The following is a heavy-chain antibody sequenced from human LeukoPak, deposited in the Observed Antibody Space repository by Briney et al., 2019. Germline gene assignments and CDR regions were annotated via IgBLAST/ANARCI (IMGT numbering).Heavy chain of an antibody. CDR3: TTDQSHRGYDPGYFDY. D-gene: IGHD5-12*01. CDR2: IKSKTDGGTT. V-gene: IGHV3-15*01. J-gene: IGHJ4*02. CDR1: GFTFSNAW. Sequence: PGGSLRLSCAASGFTFSNAWMSWVRQAPGKGLEWVGRIKSKTDGGTTDYAAPVKGRFTISRDDSKNTLYPQMNSLKTEDTAVYYCTTDQSHRGYDPGYFDYWGQGILVTVSS.